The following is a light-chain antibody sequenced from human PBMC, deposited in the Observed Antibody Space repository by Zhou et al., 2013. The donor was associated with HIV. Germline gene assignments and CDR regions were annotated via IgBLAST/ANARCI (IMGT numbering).Light chain of an antibody. J-gene: IGKJ4*01. CDR3: MQALQRLT. CDR1: QSLLHRNGYTY. CDR2: LGS. Sequence: DIVMTQSPLSLPVTPGEPASISCRSSQSLLHRNGYTYLDWYLQKPGQSPQLLIFLGSNRASGVPARFSGSGSGTDFTLKISRVEAEDVGVYYCMQALQRLTFGGGTKVEIK. V-gene: IGKV2-28*01.